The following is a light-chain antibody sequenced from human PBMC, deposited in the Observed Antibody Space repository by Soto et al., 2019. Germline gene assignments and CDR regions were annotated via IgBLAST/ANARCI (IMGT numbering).Light chain of an antibody. CDR1: SSNIGSNT. Sequence: QSVLTQPPSASATPGQRVTISCSGSSSNIGSNTVNWYQQFPGTAPKLLIYKSNQRPSGVPDRFSGSKSGTSASLAISGLQSEDEADYYCAVWDDSLNGRVFGGGTKLTVL. CDR3: AVWDDSLNGRV. V-gene: IGLV1-44*01. CDR2: KSN. J-gene: IGLJ3*02.